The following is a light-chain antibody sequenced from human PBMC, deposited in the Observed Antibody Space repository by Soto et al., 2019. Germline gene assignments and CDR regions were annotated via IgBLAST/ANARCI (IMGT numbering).Light chain of an antibody. V-gene: IGLV2-23*02. Sequence: QSVLTQPASVSGSPGQSITISCTGTSSDIGSYDLVSWYQQHPGTAPKLIIYEVTKRPSGVSTRFSGSKSGNTASLTISGLQAVDEADYYCCSFADFIYVFGTGTKVPVL. CDR3: CSFADFIYV. CDR1: SSDIGSYDL. CDR2: EVT. J-gene: IGLJ1*01.